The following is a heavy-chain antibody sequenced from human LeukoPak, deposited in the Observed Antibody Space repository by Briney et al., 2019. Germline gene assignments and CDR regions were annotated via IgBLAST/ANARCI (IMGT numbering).Heavy chain of an antibody. CDR3: AKAGPGYSSSWSTPSFDY. D-gene: IGHD6-13*01. J-gene: IGHJ4*02. Sequence: GRSLRLSCAASGFTFDDYAMYWVRQAPGKGLEWVSGISWNSGSIGYADSVKGRFTISRDNAKNSLYLQMNSLRAEDTALYYCAKAGPGYSSSWSTPSFDYWGQGTLVTVSS. CDR2: ISWNSGSI. CDR1: GFTFDDYA. V-gene: IGHV3-9*01.